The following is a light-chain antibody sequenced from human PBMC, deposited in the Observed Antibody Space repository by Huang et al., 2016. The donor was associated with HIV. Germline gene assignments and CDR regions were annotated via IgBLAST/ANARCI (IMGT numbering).Light chain of an antibody. CDR1: QSVSTN. V-gene: IGKV3-15*01. CDR2: GAS. CDR3: HQYNDWPIS. J-gene: IGKJ3*01. Sequence: EMVLTQSPATLSVSPVGRATLSCRASQSVSTNLAWYQQKPGQAPRLLIHGASTRATGVPARFRGSGSGTEFTLTISDLQSEDFAVYYCHQYNDWPISFGPGTKVDIK.